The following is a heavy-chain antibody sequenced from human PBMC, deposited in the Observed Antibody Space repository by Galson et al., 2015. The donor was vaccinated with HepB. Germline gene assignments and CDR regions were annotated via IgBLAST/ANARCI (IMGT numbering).Heavy chain of an antibody. D-gene: IGHD2-15*01. CDR2: SSGSGGGT. J-gene: IGHJ3*02. V-gene: IGHV3-23*01. CDR3: AKRDCSGGRCLAFDM. CDR1: GFTFNNYD. Sequence: SLRLSCAASGFTFNNYDMTWLRQPPGKGLEWVSISSGSGGGTYYADSVKGRFTMSRDNSKNTLYLQMNSLRVEDTAVYYCAKRDCSGGRCLAFDMWGQGTMVTVS.